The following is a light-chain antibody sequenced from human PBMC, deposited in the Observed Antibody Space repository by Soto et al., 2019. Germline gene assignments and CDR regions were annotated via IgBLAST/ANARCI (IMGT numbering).Light chain of an antibody. CDR1: QGISSY. J-gene: IGKJ1*01. CDR3: QHYNSYPWT. Sequence: DIQMTHSPSFLSASVGDRVTITCRASQGISSYLAWYQQKPGKAPKFLIYDASSLESGVPSRFSGSGSGTEFTLTISSLQPDDFATYYCQHYNSYPWTFGQGTKVDIK. CDR2: DAS. V-gene: IGKV1-9*01.